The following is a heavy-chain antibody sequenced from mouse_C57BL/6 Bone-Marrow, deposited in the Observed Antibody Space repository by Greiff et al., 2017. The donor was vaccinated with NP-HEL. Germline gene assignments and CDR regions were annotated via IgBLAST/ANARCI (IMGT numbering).Heavy chain of an antibody. Sequence: VQLKESGGGLVKPGGSLKLSCAASGFTFSDYGMHWVRQAPEKGLEWVAYISSGSSTIYYADTVKGRFTISRDNAKNTLFLQMTRLSSEYTAMYYCAGAYGSSPAWFAYWGQGTLVTVSA. V-gene: IGHV5-17*01. CDR3: AGAYGSSPAWFAY. CDR2: ISSGSSTI. CDR1: GFTFSDYG. J-gene: IGHJ3*01. D-gene: IGHD1-1*01.